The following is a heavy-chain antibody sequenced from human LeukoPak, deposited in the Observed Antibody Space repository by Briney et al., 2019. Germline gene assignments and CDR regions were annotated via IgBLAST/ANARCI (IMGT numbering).Heavy chain of an antibody. V-gene: IGHV4-34*01. D-gene: IGHD5-18*01. Sequence: SETLSLTCAVYGGSFSGYYWSWIRQPPGKGLEWIGEINHSGSTNYNPSLKSRVTISVDTSKKQFSLKLSSVTAADTAVYYCARAVDTAMATGWFDPWGQGALVTVSS. CDR1: GGSFSGYY. CDR2: INHSGST. J-gene: IGHJ5*02. CDR3: ARAVDTAMATGWFDP.